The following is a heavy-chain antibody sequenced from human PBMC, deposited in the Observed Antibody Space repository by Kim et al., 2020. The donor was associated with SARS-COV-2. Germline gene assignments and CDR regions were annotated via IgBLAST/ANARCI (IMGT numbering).Heavy chain of an antibody. CDR2: ISSSSSYI. D-gene: IGHD4-17*01. Sequence: GGSLRLSCAASGFTFSSYSMNWVRQAPGKGLEWVSSISSSSSYIYYADSVKGRFTISRDNAKNSLYLQMNSLRAEDTAVYYCARDQLATVTTENAFDIWGQGTMVTVSS. V-gene: IGHV3-21*01. CDR3: ARDQLATVTTENAFDI. J-gene: IGHJ3*02. CDR1: GFTFSSYS.